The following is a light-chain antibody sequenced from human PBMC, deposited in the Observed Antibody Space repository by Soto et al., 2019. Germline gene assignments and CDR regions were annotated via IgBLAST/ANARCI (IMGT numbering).Light chain of an antibody. CDR1: QSISSY. V-gene: IGKV3-11*01. CDR3: QLRSNWLFT. CDR2: GAS. Sequence: EIVLTQSPATLSLSPEERATLSCRASQSISSYLAWYQQKPGQPPRLLIYGASNRATGIPARFSGSGSGTDFTLTISSLEPEDFAVYYCQLRSNWLFTFGQGTQLEIK. J-gene: IGKJ2*01.